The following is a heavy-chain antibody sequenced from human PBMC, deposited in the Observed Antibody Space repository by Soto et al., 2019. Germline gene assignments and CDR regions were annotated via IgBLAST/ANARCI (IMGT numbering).Heavy chain of an antibody. Sequence: GGSLRLSCAASGLTFSSYAMGWFRQAPGKGLEWVSSLSGSGRRTYYADSVKGRFTISRDNSKNTLFLQMNSLRAEDTAVYYCAKDKRCSGTSCYEVYYYMDVGGKGTTVTVSS. CDR2: LSGSGRRT. J-gene: IGHJ6*03. CDR3: AKDKRCSGTSCYEVYYYMDV. V-gene: IGHV3-23*01. CDR1: GLTFSSYA. D-gene: IGHD2-2*01.